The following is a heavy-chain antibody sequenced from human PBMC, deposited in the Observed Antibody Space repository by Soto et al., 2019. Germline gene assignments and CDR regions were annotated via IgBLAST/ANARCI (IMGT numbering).Heavy chain of an antibody. Sequence: GGSLRLSCTASGFTFSDYYMSWIRQAPGKGLEWVSYISSSGSTIYYADSVKGRFTISRDNAKNSLYLQMNSLRAEDTAVYYCARGQYYDILTGYFSQGYYYGMDVWGQGTTVTVSS. CDR3: ARGQYYDILTGYFSQGYYYGMDV. J-gene: IGHJ6*02. CDR1: GFTFSDYY. D-gene: IGHD3-9*01. V-gene: IGHV3-11*01. CDR2: ISSSGSTI.